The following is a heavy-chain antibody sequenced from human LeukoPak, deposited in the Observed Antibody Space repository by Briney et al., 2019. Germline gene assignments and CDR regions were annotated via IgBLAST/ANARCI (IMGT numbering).Heavy chain of an antibody. V-gene: IGHV3-20*04. CDR2: INWNGGST. CDR3: ARSKPYYYDSSGYNAFDI. CDR1: GFTFDDYG. D-gene: IGHD3-22*01. J-gene: IGHJ3*02. Sequence: AGGSLRLSCAASGFTFDDYGMSWVRQALGKGLEWVSGINWNGGSTGYADSVKGRFTISRDNAKNSLYLQMNSLRAEDTALYYCARSKPYYYDSSGYNAFDIWGQGTMVTVSS.